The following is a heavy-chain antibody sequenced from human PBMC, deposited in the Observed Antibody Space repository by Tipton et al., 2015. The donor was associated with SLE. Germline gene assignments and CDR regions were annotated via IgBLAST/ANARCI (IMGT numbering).Heavy chain of an antibody. V-gene: IGHV4-34*01. CDR1: GGSFSGYF. CDR3: ARGRYLFDY. D-gene: IGHD1-14*01. CDR2: INHSGRT. Sequence: TLSLTCVVYGGSFSGYFWSWIRQPPGKGLEWIGEINHSGRTNYNPSLKSRVTISVDTSKNQFSLKLSSVTAADTAVYYCARGRYLFDYWGQGTLVTVSS. J-gene: IGHJ4*02.